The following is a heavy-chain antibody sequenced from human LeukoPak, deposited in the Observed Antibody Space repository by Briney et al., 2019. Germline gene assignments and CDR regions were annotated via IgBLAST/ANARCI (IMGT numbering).Heavy chain of an antibody. CDR2: IYYTGGT. D-gene: IGHD6-13*01. CDR1: GGSISPFY. Sequence: RSETLSLTCTVSGGSISPFYWNWIRQPPGKGLEWIGYIYYTGGTSYSPSLNSRAAISVDTSKNQFSLKLSSVTATDTAVYYCARHAREKYSTSWYDYWGQGTLVTVSS. V-gene: IGHV4-59*08. CDR3: ARHAREKYSTSWYDY. J-gene: IGHJ4*02.